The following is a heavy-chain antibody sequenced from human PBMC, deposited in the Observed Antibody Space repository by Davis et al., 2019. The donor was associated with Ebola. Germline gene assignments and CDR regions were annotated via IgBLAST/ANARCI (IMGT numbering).Heavy chain of an antibody. V-gene: IGHV5-51*01. CDR2: IYPYDSDT. CDR3: ARDGTIFGVVIQDGAFDI. CDR1: GYSFTSYW. D-gene: IGHD3-3*01. J-gene: IGHJ3*02. Sequence: GESLKISCKGSGYSFTSYWIGWVRQMPGKGLEWMGIIYPYDSDTRYSPSFQGQVTISADKSITTAYLQWSSLKASDTAMYYCARDGTIFGVVIQDGAFDIWGQGTMVTVSS.